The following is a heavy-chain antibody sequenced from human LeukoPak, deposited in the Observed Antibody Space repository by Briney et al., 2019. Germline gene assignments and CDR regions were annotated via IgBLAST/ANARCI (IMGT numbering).Heavy chain of an antibody. Sequence: GGSLRLSCAASGFTFSSYAMSWVRQAPGKGLEWVSAISGSGGSTYYVDSVKGRFTISRDNSKNTLYLQMNSLRAEDTAVYYCATYGSGSYGDYWGQGTLVTVSS. CDR3: ATYGSGSYGDY. J-gene: IGHJ4*02. CDR1: GFTFSSYA. D-gene: IGHD3-10*01. V-gene: IGHV3-23*01. CDR2: ISGSGGST.